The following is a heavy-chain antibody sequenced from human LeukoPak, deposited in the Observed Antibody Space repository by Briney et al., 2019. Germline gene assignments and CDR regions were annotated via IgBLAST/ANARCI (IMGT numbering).Heavy chain of an antibody. CDR2: IIPILGIA. J-gene: IGHJ4*02. Sequence: SVKVSCKASGGTFSSYAISWVRQAPGQGLEWMGRIIPILGIANYAQKFQGRVTITADKSTSTAYMELSSLRSEDTAVYYCAREGNMVRGVMSPDYWGQGTLVTVSS. CDR1: GGTFSSYA. D-gene: IGHD3-10*01. CDR3: AREGNMVRGVMSPDY. V-gene: IGHV1-69*04.